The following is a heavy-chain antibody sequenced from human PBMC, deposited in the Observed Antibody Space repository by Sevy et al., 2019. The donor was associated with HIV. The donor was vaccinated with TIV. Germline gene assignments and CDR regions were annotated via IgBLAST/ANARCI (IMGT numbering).Heavy chain of an antibody. J-gene: IGHJ3*02. CDR2: IYSGGST. CDR1: GFTVSSNY. Sequence: GGSLRLSCAASGFTVSSNYMSWVRQAPGKGLEWVSVIYSGGSTYYADSVKGRFTISRDNSKNTLYLQMNSLRAEDTAVYYCARDPWDSSGYSAFDIWDQGTMVTVSS. V-gene: IGHV3-66*01. D-gene: IGHD3-22*01. CDR3: ARDPWDSSGYSAFDI.